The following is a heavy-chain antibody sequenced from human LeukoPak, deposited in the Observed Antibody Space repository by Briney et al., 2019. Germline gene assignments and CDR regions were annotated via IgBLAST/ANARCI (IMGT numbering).Heavy chain of an antibody. CDR3: ARSGKYYDSSGYSDC. CDR1: GASITSYY. J-gene: IGHJ4*02. Sequence: SETLSLTCTVSGASITSYYWSWIRQPPGKGLEWIGYIYHSGSTNYNPSLKSRVTMSVDTSKNQFSLKLSSVTAADTAVYYCARSGKYYDSSGYSDCWGQGTLVTVSS. V-gene: IGHV4-4*09. D-gene: IGHD3-22*01. CDR2: IYHSGST.